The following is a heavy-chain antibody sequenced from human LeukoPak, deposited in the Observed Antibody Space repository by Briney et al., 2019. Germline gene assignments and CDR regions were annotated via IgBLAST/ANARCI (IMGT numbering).Heavy chain of an antibody. D-gene: IGHD5-12*01. J-gene: IGHJ4*02. CDR3: ARGLRTIDY. CDR1: GYTFTKYG. V-gene: IGHV1-18*01. Sequence: ASVKVSCKASGYTFTKYGISWVRPAPGQGLEWMGWISAYNGNTNYAQKLQGRVTMATDTSTSTAYMDLRTLRSDDTAVYYCARGLRTIDYWGQGTLVTVSS. CDR2: ISAYNGNT.